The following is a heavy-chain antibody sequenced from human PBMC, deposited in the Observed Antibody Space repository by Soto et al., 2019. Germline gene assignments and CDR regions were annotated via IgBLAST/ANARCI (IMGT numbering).Heavy chain of an antibody. V-gene: IGHV4-39*01. D-gene: IGHD6-19*01. Sequence: QLQLQESGPGLVKPSETLSLTCIVSGGSITRNNHYWGWIRQSPGKGLEWIGSILYSGSTNYNLSLKSRVTLSVETSKNQFSLKMSSVTAADTALYYCARLGSSGWYQGSYFDYWGQGTLVTVSS. J-gene: IGHJ4*02. CDR1: GGSITRNNHY. CDR3: ARLGSSGWYQGSYFDY. CDR2: ILYSGST.